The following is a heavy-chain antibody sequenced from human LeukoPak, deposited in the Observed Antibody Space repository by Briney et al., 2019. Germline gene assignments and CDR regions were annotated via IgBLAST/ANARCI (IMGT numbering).Heavy chain of an antibody. V-gene: IGHV1-18*01. CDR1: GYTFTSYS. Sequence: GASVKVSCKASGYTFTSYSISWVRQAPGQGLERMGWISVYNGNTKYAQKFQGRVTMTTDTSTSTAYMEVRSLRSDDTAMYYCARDECSGGSCYDYWGQGTLVTVSS. D-gene: IGHD2-15*01. J-gene: IGHJ4*02. CDR3: ARDECSGGSCYDY. CDR2: ISVYNGNT.